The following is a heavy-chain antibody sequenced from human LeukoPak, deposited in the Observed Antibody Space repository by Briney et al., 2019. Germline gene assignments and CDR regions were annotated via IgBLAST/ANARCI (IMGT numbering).Heavy chain of an antibody. V-gene: IGHV3-66*02. CDR2: IYSGGST. D-gene: IGHD1-26*01. Sequence: AGGSLRLSCAASGFTVSSNYMSWVRQAPGKGLGWVSVIYSGGSTYCADSVKGRFTISRDNSKNTLYLQMNSLRAEDTAVYYCARDLLGATSGDDAFDIWGQGTMVTVSS. CDR3: ARDLLGATSGDDAFDI. J-gene: IGHJ3*02. CDR1: GFTVSSNY.